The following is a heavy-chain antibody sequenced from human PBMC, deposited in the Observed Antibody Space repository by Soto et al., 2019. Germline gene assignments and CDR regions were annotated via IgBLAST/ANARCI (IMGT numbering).Heavy chain of an antibody. CDR3: ARDLQAGTDNVNWFAP. D-gene: IGHD1-1*01. CDR2: IAYDGSNK. V-gene: IGHV3-30*04. Sequence: QVQLVESGGGVVQPGRSLRLSCAASGFSISRSAMHWVRQAPGKGPEWVAVIAYDGSNKWYEDSAKGRFTISRDNSKNTRYLHMTSLRGEDTAVYYCARDLQAGTDNVNWFAPWGQGTLVTVSS. J-gene: IGHJ5*02. CDR1: GFSISRSA.